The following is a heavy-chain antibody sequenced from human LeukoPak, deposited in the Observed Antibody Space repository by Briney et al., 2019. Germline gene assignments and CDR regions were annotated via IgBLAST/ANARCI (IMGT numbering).Heavy chain of an antibody. V-gene: IGHV3-33*01. D-gene: IGHD6-13*01. CDR3: ARGIAAAGLDY. J-gene: IGHJ4*02. CDR1: GFTFSSYG. CDR2: IWYDGSNK. Sequence: GRSLRLSCAASGFTFSSYGMHWVRQAPGKGLEWVAVIWYDGSNKYYADSVKGRFTISRDNSKNTLYLQMNSLRAEDTAVYYCARGIAAAGLDYWGQGPWSPSPQ.